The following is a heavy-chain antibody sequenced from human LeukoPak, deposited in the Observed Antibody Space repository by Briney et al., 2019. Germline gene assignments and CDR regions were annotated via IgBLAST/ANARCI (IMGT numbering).Heavy chain of an antibody. CDR2: INPSGGST. Sequence: ASVKVSCKASGYTFTSYYMHWVRQAPGQGLEWMGIINPSGGSTSYAQKFQGRVTMTRDMSTSTVYMELSSLRSEDTAVYYCARVVGLNEWEPQHWGQGTLVTVSS. CDR3: ARVVGLNEWEPQH. D-gene: IGHD1-26*01. J-gene: IGHJ4*02. V-gene: IGHV1-46*01. CDR1: GYTFTSYY.